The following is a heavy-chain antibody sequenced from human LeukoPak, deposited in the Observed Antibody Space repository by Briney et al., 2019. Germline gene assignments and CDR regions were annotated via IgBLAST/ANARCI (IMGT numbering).Heavy chain of an antibody. V-gene: IGHV3-30-3*01. CDR3: ARDLSGYYYDSSGYPNWFDP. D-gene: IGHD3-22*01. Sequence: PGRSLRLSCAASGFTFSSYAMHWVRQAPGKGLEWVAVISYDGSNKYYADSVKGRFTISRDNSKNTLYLQMNSLRAEDTAVYYCARDLSGYYYDSSGYPNWFDPWGQGTLVTVSS. J-gene: IGHJ5*02. CDR2: ISYDGSNK. CDR1: GFTFSSYA.